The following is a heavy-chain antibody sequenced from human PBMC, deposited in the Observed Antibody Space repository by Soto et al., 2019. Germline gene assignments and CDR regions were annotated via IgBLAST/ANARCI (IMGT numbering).Heavy chain of an antibody. J-gene: IGHJ4*02. Sequence: PGGSLRLSCAASGFTFDDYAMHWVRQAPGKGLEWVSGISWNSGSIGYADSVKGRFTISRDNAKNSLYLQMNSLRAEDTALYYCAKDTVDTAMSFDYWGQGTLVTGS. CDR2: ISWNSGSI. CDR3: AKDTVDTAMSFDY. CDR1: GFTFDDYA. D-gene: IGHD5-18*01. V-gene: IGHV3-9*01.